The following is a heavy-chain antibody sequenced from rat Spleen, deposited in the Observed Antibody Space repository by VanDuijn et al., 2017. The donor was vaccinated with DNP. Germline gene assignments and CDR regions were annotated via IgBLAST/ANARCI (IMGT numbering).Heavy chain of an antibody. J-gene: IGHJ3*01. Sequence: EVQLVESGGGLVQPGRSLKLSCAASGFTFNKYWMTWIRQVPGKGLEWVAAITSSGGGTYYRDSVKGRFTISRDNANHTLYLQMDSLRSEDTATYYCATSPGPNWFAYWGQGTLVTVSS. CDR2: ITSSGGGT. CDR1: GFTFNKYW. V-gene: IGHV5-31*01. CDR3: ATSPGPNWFAY. D-gene: IGHD1-4*01.